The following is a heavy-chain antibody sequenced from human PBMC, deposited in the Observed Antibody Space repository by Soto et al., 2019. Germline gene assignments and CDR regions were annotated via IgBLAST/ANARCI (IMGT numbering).Heavy chain of an antibody. CDR1: GGSISSSSYY. J-gene: IGHJ5*02. Sequence: QLQLQESGPGLVKPSETLSLTCTVSGGSISSSSYYWGWIRQPPGKGLEWIGSIYYSGSTYYNPSLKSRVTISVDTSKNQFSLKLSSVTAADTAVYYCARLYRITMIRRGWFDPWGQGTLVTVSS. V-gene: IGHV4-39*01. D-gene: IGHD3-22*01. CDR3: ARLYRITMIRRGWFDP. CDR2: IYYSGST.